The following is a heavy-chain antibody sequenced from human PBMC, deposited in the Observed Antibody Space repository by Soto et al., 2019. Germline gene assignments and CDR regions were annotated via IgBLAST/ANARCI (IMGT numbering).Heavy chain of an antibody. CDR1: GGSFSGYY. D-gene: IGHD6-13*01. J-gene: IGHJ4*02. V-gene: IGHV4-34*01. CDR2: INHSGST. CDR3: ARVPRFGSSWDRGFYFDY. Sequence: SETLSLTCSVSGGSFSGYYWSWIRQPPGKGLEWIGEINHSGSTNYNPSLKSRVTISVDTSKNQFSLKLSSVTAADTAVYYCARVPRFGSSWDRGFYFDYWGQGTLVTVSS.